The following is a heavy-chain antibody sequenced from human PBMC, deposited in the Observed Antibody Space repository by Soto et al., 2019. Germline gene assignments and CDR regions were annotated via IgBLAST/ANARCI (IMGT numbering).Heavy chain of an antibody. J-gene: IGHJ4*02. Sequence: EVQLVESGGGLVQPGGSLRLSCAASGFTFSSYWMSWVRQAPGKGLEWVANINQDRSEKYYVESVKGRFTISRDNAKNSLYLQMNSLRADDTAVYYCARWNSYGYDFDYWGQGTLVTVSS. CDR2: INQDRSEK. CDR3: ARWNSYGYDFDY. V-gene: IGHV3-7*01. D-gene: IGHD5-18*01. CDR1: GFTFSSYW.